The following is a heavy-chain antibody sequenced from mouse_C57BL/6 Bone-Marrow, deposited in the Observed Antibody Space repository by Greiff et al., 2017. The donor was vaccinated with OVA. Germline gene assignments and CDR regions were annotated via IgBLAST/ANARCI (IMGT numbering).Heavy chain of an antibody. Sequence: QVQLKQSGAELVRPGASVTLSCKASGYTFTDYEMHWVKQTPVHGLEWIGAIDPETGGTAYNQKFKGKAILTADKSSSTAYMELRSLTSEDSAVYYCTELGRVFDYWGQGTTLTVSS. V-gene: IGHV1-15*01. J-gene: IGHJ2*01. D-gene: IGHD4-1*01. CDR3: TELGRVFDY. CDR2: IDPETGGT. CDR1: GYTFTDYE.